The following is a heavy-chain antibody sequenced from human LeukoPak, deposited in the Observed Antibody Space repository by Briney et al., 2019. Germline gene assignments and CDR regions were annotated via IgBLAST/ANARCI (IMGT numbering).Heavy chain of an antibody. CDR1: GGSFSGYY. Sequence: PSETLSLTCAVYGGSFSGYYWSWIRQPPGKGLEWIGEINHSGSTNYNPSLKSRVTISVDTSKNQFSLKLSSVTAADTAVYYCARREEQLVRGSYMDVWGKGTTVTVSS. CDR3: ARREEQLVRGSYMDV. CDR2: INHSGST. V-gene: IGHV4-34*01. D-gene: IGHD6-6*01. J-gene: IGHJ6*03.